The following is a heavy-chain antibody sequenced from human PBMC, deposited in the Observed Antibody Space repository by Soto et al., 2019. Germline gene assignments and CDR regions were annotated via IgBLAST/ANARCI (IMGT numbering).Heavy chain of an antibody. V-gene: IGHV1-69*02. D-gene: IGHD3-22*01. CDR1: GGTFSSYT. CDR3: ARLEGDYDSSGYYYSPTDY. Sequence: GASVKVSCKASGGTFSSYTISWVRQAPGQGLEWMGRIIPILGIANYAQKFQGRVTITADKSTSTAYMELSSLRSEDTAVYYCARLEGDYDSSGYYYSPTDYWGQGTLVTVS. CDR2: IIPILGIA. J-gene: IGHJ4*02.